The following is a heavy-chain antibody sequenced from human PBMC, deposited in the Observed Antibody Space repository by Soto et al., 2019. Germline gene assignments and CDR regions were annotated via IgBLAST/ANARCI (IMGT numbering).Heavy chain of an antibody. J-gene: IGHJ4*02. CDR1: GFTFDNYA. CDR3: AKAGAAVVVYATAFDS. D-gene: IGHD2-8*02. Sequence: EVQLLESGGGLVPPGGSLRLSCAASGFTFDNYAMTWVRQAPGKGLEWVAASSGTGGSTYHADSVKGRFTVSRDNLKNMLYLERNSLRAEDTAVYYCAKAGAAVVVYATAFDSWGQGTLGTVSS. V-gene: IGHV3-23*01. CDR2: SSGTGGST.